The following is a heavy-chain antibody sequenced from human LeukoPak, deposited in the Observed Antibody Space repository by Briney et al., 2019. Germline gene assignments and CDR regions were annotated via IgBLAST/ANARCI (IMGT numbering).Heavy chain of an antibody. D-gene: IGHD3-10*01. V-gene: IGHV4-59*01. CDR1: GGSISSYY. Sequence: PSETLSLTCTVSGGSISSYYWSWIRQPPGKGLEWIGYIYYSGRINYNPSLKSRVTIPVDTSKNQFSLKLSSVTAADTAVYYCARIYGSGSYVDYWGQGTLVTVSS. CDR3: ARIYGSGSYVDY. CDR2: IYYSGRI. J-gene: IGHJ4*02.